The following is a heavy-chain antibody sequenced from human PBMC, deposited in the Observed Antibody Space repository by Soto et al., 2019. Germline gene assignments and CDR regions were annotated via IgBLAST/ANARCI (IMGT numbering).Heavy chain of an antibody. D-gene: IGHD6-19*01. V-gene: IGHV1-8*01. CDR2: MNPNSGYT. CDR1: GYTFTSYD. J-gene: IGHJ6*02. CDR3: ARGPGSSDWREYYYYGMDV. Sequence: QVQLVQSGAEVKKPGASVKVSCKASGYTFTSYDINWVRQATGQGLEGMGWMNPNSGYTGYAQKFLGRVTMTRSTSISTAYRELSSLRSEDTAVYYYARGPGSSDWREYYYYGMDVWGQGNTVTVSS.